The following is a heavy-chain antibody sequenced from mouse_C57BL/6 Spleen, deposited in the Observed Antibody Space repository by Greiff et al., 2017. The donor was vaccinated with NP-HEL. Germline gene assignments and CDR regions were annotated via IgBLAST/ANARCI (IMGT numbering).Heavy chain of an antibody. Sequence: EVMLVESGGGLVQPGGSMKLSCVASGFTFSNYWMNWVRQSPEKGLEWVAQIRLKSDNYATHYAESVKGRFTISRDDSKSSVYLQMNNLRAEDTGIYYCTVGYYGSSFAWFAYWGQGTLVTVSA. CDR1: GFTFSNYW. J-gene: IGHJ3*01. D-gene: IGHD1-1*01. V-gene: IGHV6-3*01. CDR2: IRLKSDNYAT. CDR3: TVGYYGSSFAWFAY.